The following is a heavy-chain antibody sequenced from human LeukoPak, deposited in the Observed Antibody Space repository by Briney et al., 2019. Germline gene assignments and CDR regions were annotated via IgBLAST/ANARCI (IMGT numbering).Heavy chain of an antibody. J-gene: IGHJ4*02. D-gene: IGHD2-2*01. V-gene: IGHV1-2*02. CDR3: ERRDVVVPAAMSPNYFDY. CDR1: GYTFTGYY. CDR2: INPNSGGT. Sequence: AASVKVSCKASGYTFTGYYMHWVRQAPGQGLEWMGWINPNSGGTNYAQKFQGRVTMTRDTSISTAYMELSRLRSDDTAVYYCERRDVVVPAAMSPNYFDYWGQGTLVTVSS.